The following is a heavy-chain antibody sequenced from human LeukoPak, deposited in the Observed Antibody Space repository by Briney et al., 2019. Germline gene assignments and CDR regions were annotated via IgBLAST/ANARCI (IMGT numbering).Heavy chain of an antibody. D-gene: IGHD2-2*01. Sequence: GRSLRLSCAAYGFTFSIYRMNWVRHDPGKGLEWVSSISSSSSYIYYADSVKGRFTISRDNAKNSLYLPMNSLRAEDTAVYYCARAQPSSTKYCSSTSCYGFVYWGQGTLVTVSS. CDR3: ARAQPSSTKYCSSTSCYGFVY. J-gene: IGHJ4*02. CDR2: ISSSSSYI. V-gene: IGHV3-21*01. CDR1: GFTFSIYR.